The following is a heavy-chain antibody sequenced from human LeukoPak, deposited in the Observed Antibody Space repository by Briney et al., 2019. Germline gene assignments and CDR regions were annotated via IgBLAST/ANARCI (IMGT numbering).Heavy chain of an antibody. Sequence: GGSLRLSCAASGFTFSSYAMHWVRQAPGKGLEWVAVISYDGSNKYYADSAKGRFTISRDNSKNTLYLQMNSLRAEDTAVYYCARGTAMVRPYFDYWGQGTLVTVSS. CDR1: GFTFSSYA. CDR2: ISYDGSNK. J-gene: IGHJ4*02. D-gene: IGHD5-18*01. V-gene: IGHV3-30-3*01. CDR3: ARGTAMVRPYFDY.